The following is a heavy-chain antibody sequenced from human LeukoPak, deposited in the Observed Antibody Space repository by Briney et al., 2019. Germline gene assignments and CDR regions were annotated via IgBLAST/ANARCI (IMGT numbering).Heavy chain of an antibody. Sequence: GGSLRLSCAASGFTVSSNYMSWVRQAPGKGLEWVSVIYSGGSTYYADSVKGRFTISRDNSKNTLYLQMNSLRAEDTAVYYCARARSPTTRGYPIHTPLDYWGQGTLVTVSS. CDR1: GFTVSSNY. J-gene: IGHJ4*02. CDR3: ARARSPTTRGYPIHTPLDY. CDR2: IYSGGST. D-gene: IGHD3-22*01. V-gene: IGHV3-66*01.